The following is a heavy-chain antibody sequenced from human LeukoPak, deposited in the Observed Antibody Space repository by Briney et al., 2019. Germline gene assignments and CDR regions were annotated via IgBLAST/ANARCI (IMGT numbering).Heavy chain of an antibody. V-gene: IGHV1-8*02. CDR2: MNPNSGNT. CDR3: ARGGEPHYYDSSGYYGY. J-gene: IGHJ4*02. CDR1: GYTFTGYY. D-gene: IGHD3-22*01. Sequence: ASVKVSCKASGYTFTGYYMHWVRQAPGQGLEWMGWMNPNSGNTGYAQKFQGRVTMTRNTSISTAYMELSSLRSEDTAVYYCARGGEPHYYDSSGYYGYWGQGTLVTVSS.